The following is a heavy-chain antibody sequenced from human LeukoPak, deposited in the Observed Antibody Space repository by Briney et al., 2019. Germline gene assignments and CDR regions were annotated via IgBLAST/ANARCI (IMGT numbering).Heavy chain of an antibody. CDR1: GFTFSSYA. V-gene: IGHV3-23*01. CDR3: AKGATEQHLVFNVDYYYGMDV. J-gene: IGHJ6*02. Sequence: PGGSLRLSCAASGFTFSSYAKSWVRQAPGKGLEWVSAISGSGGSTYYADSVKGRFTISRDNSKNTLYLQMNSLRAEDTAVYYCAKGATEQHLVFNVDYYYGMDVWGQGTTVTVSS. D-gene: IGHD6-13*01. CDR2: ISGSGGST.